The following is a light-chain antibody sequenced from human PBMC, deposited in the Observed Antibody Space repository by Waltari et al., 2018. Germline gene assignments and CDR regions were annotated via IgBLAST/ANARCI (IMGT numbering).Light chain of an antibody. Sequence: QLVLTQSPSASASLGASVKLTCTLSSGHSTNVIAWLQKRPEKGPRYLMKVNSDGSHNKGDEIPDRFSGSSSGAERYLTISSLQSGDEADYYCQTGGHGTWVFGGGTKLTVL. CDR1: SGHSTNV. CDR3: QTGGHGTWV. J-gene: IGLJ3*02. V-gene: IGLV4-69*01. CDR2: VNSDGSH.